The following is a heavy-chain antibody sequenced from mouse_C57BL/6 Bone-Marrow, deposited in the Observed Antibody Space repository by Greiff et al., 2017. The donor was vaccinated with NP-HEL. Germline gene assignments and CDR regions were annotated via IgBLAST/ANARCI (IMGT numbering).Heavy chain of an antibody. V-gene: IGHV10-3*01. CDR2: IRRKSSNYAT. J-gene: IGHJ2*01. Sequence: EVKLMESGGGLVQPKGSLKLSCAASGFTFNTYAMHWVRQAPGKGLEWVARIRRKSSNYATYYADSVKDRFTISRDDSQSMLYLQMNNLKTEDAAMYYCVRDYGNYVDYWGQGTTLTVSS. D-gene: IGHD2-1*01. CDR1: GFTFNTYA. CDR3: VRDYGNYVDY.